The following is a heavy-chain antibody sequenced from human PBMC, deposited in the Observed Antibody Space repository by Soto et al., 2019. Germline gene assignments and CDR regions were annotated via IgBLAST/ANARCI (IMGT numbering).Heavy chain of an antibody. CDR2: IYYSGST. D-gene: IGHD1-26*01. CDR1: GGSXXSYY. J-gene: IGHJ5*02. V-gene: IGHV4-59*01. Sequence: QXQLXXSXPGXVKPSETLXLTCTVSGGSXXSYYWSWIRQPPGKGLEWIGYIYYSGSTNYNPSLKSRVTISVDTSKNQFSLKLSSVTAADTAVYYCARRLLFDNWFDPWGQGTLVTVSS. CDR3: ARRLLFDNWFDP.